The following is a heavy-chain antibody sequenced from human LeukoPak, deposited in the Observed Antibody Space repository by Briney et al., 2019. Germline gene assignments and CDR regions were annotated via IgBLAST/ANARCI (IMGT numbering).Heavy chain of an antibody. V-gene: IGHV4-59*08. CDR1: GGSISNYY. CDR3: ASPLGYCGSTNCYGDY. Sequence: PSETLSLTCTVSGGSISNYYWSWIRQPPGKGLEWIGYIYYSGSTNYNPSLKSRVTISVDTSKNQFSLKLNSVTAADTAVYYCASPLGYCGSTNCYGDYWGQGTLVTVSS. CDR2: IYYSGST. D-gene: IGHD2-2*01. J-gene: IGHJ4*02.